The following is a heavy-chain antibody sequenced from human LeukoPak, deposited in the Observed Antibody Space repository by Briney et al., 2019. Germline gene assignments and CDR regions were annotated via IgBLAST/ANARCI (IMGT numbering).Heavy chain of an antibody. V-gene: IGHV3-21*01. J-gene: IGHJ4*02. CDR2: ISGGSGYI. Sequence: GGSLRLSCAASGFTFSSYTMNWVRQAPGKGLEWVSSISGGSGYIYCADSMRGRFTISRDNANYSLYLQMNSLRAEDTAVYYCAREPLAAADTNFDYWGQGTLVTVSS. CDR1: GFTFSSYT. D-gene: IGHD6-13*01. CDR3: AREPLAAADTNFDY.